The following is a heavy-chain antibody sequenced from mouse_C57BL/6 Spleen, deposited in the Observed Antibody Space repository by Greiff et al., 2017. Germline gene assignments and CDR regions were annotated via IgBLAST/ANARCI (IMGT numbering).Heavy chain of an antibody. Sequence: VHVKQSGPELVKPGASVKISCKASGYSFTGYYMNWVKQSPEKSLEWIGEINPSTGGTTYNQKFKAKATLTVDKSSSTAYMQLKSLTSEDSAVYYCASGRLRDYWGQGTTLTVSS. J-gene: IGHJ2*01. CDR3: ASGRLRDY. CDR2: INPSTGGT. CDR1: GYSFTGYY. D-gene: IGHD2-4*01. V-gene: IGHV1-42*01.